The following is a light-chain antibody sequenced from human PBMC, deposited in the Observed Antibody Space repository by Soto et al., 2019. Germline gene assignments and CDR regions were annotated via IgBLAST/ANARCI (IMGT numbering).Light chain of an antibody. Sequence: QSVLTQPASVSGSPGQSITISCTGSSADIGSHDYVSWYQQHPGKVPKLIIYEVSKRPSGASDRFSGSKSGNAAYLSISGLQPEDEADYYCNSYTTTSALVFGTGNKVTVL. V-gene: IGLV2-14*01. CDR2: EVS. J-gene: IGLJ1*01. CDR3: NSYTTTSALV. CDR1: SADIGSHDY.